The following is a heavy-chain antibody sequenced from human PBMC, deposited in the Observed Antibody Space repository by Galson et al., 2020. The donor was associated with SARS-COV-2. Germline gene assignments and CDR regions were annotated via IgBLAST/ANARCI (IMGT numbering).Heavy chain of an antibody. CDR3: ARRIPGTAAADY. D-gene: IGHD6-13*01. V-gene: IGHV5-51*07. CDR1: GYAFTNYW. CDR2: TYPGGSDT. J-gene: IGHJ4*02. Sequence: HGESLKISCKGSGYAFTNYWIGWVHQMPGKGLEWMAITYPGGSDTRYSPSFQGQVTISTDKSISTTYLQWSSLKASDTAIYYCARRIPGTAAADYWGQGSLVTVSS.